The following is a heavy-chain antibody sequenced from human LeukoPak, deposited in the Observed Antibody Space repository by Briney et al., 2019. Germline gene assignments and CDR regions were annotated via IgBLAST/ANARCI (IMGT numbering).Heavy chain of an antibody. J-gene: IGHJ4*02. CDR2: INPNSGGT. D-gene: IGHD3-22*01. CDR3: ARVDGTGNYYDSSGYLGIDY. Sequence: ASVKVSCKASGYTFTGYYMHWVRQAPGQGLEWMGWINPNSGGTNYAQKFQGRVTMTRDMSISTAYMELSRLRSDDTAVYYCARVDGTGNYYDSSGYLGIDYWGQGTLVTVSS. CDR1: GYTFTGYY. V-gene: IGHV1-2*02.